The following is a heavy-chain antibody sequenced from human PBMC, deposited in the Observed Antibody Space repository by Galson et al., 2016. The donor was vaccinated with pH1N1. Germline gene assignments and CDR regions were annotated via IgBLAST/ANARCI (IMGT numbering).Heavy chain of an antibody. D-gene: IGHD7-27*01. CDR2: IDPSNGGT. Sequence: SVKVSCKASGYIFTRDYFHWVRRAPGQGLEWMGVIDPSNGGTTYSQNFQGLVTMTRDTSTNTVYMELSGLKSEDTAVYFCIRDLGRLRDYWGQGTLVTVSS. CDR3: IRDLGRLRDY. J-gene: IGHJ4*02. CDR1: GYIFTRDY. V-gene: IGHV1-46*01.